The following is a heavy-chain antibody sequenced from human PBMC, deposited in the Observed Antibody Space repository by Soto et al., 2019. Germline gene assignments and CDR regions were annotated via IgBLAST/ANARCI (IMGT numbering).Heavy chain of an antibody. Sequence: QVQLVQSGAEVKKPGSSVKVSCKASGGTVSSYTISWVRQAPGQGLEWMGRIIPILGIANYAQKFQGRVTITADKSTSTAYMELSSLRSEDTAAYYCARVICSGGSCYSGSRWFDHWGQGTLVTVSS. CDR3: ARVICSGGSCYSGSRWFDH. J-gene: IGHJ5*02. V-gene: IGHV1-69*02. CDR1: GGTVSSYT. D-gene: IGHD2-15*01. CDR2: IIPILGIA.